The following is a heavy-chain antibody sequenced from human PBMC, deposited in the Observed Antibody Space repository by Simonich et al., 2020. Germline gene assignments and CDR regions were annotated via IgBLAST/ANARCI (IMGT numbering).Heavy chain of an antibody. V-gene: IGHV3-21*01. CDR1: GFTFSSYS. D-gene: IGHD1-1*01. CDR3: ARANERDY. J-gene: IGHJ4*02. CDR2: ISSSSSYN. Sequence: EVQLVESGGGLVKPGGSLRLSCAASGFTFSSYSMNWVRQAPGKGLEWVSSISSSSSYNSYEDSVKGRFTISRDNAKNSLYLQMNSLRAEDTAVYYCARANERDYWGQGTLVTVSS.